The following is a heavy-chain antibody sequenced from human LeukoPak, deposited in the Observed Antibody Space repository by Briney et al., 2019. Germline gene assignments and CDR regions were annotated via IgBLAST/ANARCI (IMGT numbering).Heavy chain of an antibody. V-gene: IGHV3-30*02. CDR3: AKGTSSGWYFDY. Sequence: PGGSLRLSCAASGFTFSSYGMHWVRQAPGKGLEWVAFIRYDGSNKYYTDSVKGRFTISRDNSKNTLYLQMNSLRAEDTAVYYCAKGTSSGWYFDYWGQGTLVTVSS. J-gene: IGHJ4*02. CDR1: GFTFSSYG. D-gene: IGHD6-19*01. CDR2: IRYDGSNK.